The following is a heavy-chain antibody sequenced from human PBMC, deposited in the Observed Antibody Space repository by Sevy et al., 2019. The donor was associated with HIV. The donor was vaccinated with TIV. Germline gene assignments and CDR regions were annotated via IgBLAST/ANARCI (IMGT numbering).Heavy chain of an antibody. J-gene: IGHJ6*03. Sequence: ASVKVSCKASGGTFISYSISWVRQAPGQGLEWMGGIIPIFGTANYAQKFQGRVTITADKSTSTAYMELSSLRSEDTAVYYCASRNNDYGDFDYYYYYYMDVWGKGTTVTVSS. CDR3: ASRNNDYGDFDYYYYYYMDV. V-gene: IGHV1-69*06. D-gene: IGHD4-17*01. CDR1: GGTFISYS. CDR2: IIPIFGTA.